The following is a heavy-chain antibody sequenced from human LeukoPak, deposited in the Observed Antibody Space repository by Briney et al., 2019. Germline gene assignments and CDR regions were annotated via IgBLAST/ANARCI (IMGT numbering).Heavy chain of an antibody. J-gene: IGHJ4*02. CDR3: ARAGYSSSWYFFLDY. CDR2: ISYDGSNK. V-gene: IGHV3-30-3*01. Sequence: GGSLRLSCAASGFTFSSYAMHWVRQAPGKGLEWVAVISYDGSNKYYADSVKGRFTISRDNSKNTLYLQMNSLRAEDTAVYYCARAGYSSSWYFFLDYWGQGTLVTVSS. D-gene: IGHD6-13*01. CDR1: GFTFSSYA.